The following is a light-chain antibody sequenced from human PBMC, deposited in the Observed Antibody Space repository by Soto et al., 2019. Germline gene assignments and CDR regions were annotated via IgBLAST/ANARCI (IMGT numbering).Light chain of an antibody. CDR2: DVS. V-gene: IGLV2-14*02. Sequence: QSALTQPASVSGSPGQSIAISCTGTSSDVGSHDLVSWYQQQSGKVPKLIIYDVSSRPSGVSNRFSGAKSGNTASLTISGLQAEYEAEYYCSSFTSTTTYVFGTGTKLTVL. CDR3: SSFTSTTTYV. J-gene: IGLJ1*01. CDR1: SSDVGSHDL.